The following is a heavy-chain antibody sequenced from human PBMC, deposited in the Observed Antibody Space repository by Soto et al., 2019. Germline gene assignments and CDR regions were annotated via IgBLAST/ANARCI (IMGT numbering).Heavy chain of an antibody. CDR2: ISSSGNT. V-gene: IGHV4-59*01. CDR3: ARAPMVPTRSYFDS. D-gene: IGHD3-10*01. Sequence: SETLSLTCTVSDGSISNFYWSWIRQPPGKGLEWIGYISSSGNTNYNPSLKSRVSISVDTSKNQFSLNLTSVTAADTAVYYCARAPMVPTRSYFDSWGQGXPVTVSS. J-gene: IGHJ4*02. CDR1: DGSISNFY.